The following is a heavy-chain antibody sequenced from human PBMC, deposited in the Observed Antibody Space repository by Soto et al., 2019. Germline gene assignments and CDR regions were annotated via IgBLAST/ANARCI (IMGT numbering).Heavy chain of an antibody. J-gene: IGHJ4*02. D-gene: IGHD1-26*01. Sequence: EVQLLESGGGLVQPGGSLRLSCAASGFTFSSYAMSWVRQAPGKGLEWVSAISGSGGSTYHADSEKGRFTIYRDNSKNSHYLQINSLRAEETALYYCGKVSVRRGELPVDYWGQVTLVTVSS. CDR2: ISGSGGST. CDR3: GKVSVRRGELPVDY. CDR1: GFTFSSYA. V-gene: IGHV3-23*01.